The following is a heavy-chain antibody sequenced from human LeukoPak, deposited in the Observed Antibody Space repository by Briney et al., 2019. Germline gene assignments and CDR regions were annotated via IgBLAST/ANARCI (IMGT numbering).Heavy chain of an antibody. D-gene: IGHD6-25*01. CDR3: AKDAEAPPKSQSGTFDY. V-gene: IGHV3-30*04. CDR2: ISYDGSNK. CDR1: GFTFSSYA. Sequence: GGSLRLSCAASGFTFSSYAMHWVRQAPGKGLEWVAVISYDGSNKYYADSVKGRFTISRDNSKNTLYLQMNSLRAEDTAVYYCAKDAEAPPKSQSGTFDYWGQGTRVTVSS. J-gene: IGHJ4*02.